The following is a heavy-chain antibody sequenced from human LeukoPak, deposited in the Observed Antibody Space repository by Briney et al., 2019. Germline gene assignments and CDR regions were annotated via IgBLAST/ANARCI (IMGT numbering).Heavy chain of an antibody. CDR1: GFTFSSYA. V-gene: IGHV3-23*01. J-gene: IGHJ4*02. D-gene: IGHD6-19*01. CDR3: AKETGYSSGWRDYFDY. Sequence: PGGSLRLSCAASGFTFSSYAMSWVRQAPGKGLEWVSAISGSGGSTYYADSVKGRFTIPRDNSKNTLYLQMNSLRAEDTAVYYCAKETGYSSGWRDYFDYWGQGTLVTVSS. CDR2: ISGSGGST.